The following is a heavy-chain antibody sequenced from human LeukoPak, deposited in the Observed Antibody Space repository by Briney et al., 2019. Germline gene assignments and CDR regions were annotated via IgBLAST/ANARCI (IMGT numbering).Heavy chain of an antibody. J-gene: IGHJ4*02. D-gene: IGHD6-19*01. CDR2: IYYSGST. V-gene: IGHV4-39*07. CDR3: ARDEGSSGWPPFDY. Sequence: PSETLSLTCTVSGGSISSSSYYWGWIRQPPGKGLEWIGSIYYSGSTYYNPSLKSRVTISVDTSKNQFSLKLSSVTAADTAVYYCARDEGSSGWPPFDYWGQGTLVTVSS. CDR1: GGSISSSSYY.